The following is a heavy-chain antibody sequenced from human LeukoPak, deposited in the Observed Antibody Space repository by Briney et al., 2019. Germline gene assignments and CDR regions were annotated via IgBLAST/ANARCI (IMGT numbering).Heavy chain of an antibody. CDR3: VTSRWGSYRWDRFPFDY. D-gene: IGHD3-16*02. CDR1: GFMFDDYA. J-gene: IGHJ4*02. Sequence: AGGSLRLSCAASGFMFDDYAMHWVRQAPGKGLEWVSLIGGDGDNKYYSDSVKGRFTISRANSKNSLYLQMNSLRTGDTALYYCVTSRWGSYRWDRFPFDYWGQGTLVTVSS. V-gene: IGHV3-43*02. CDR2: IGGDGDNK.